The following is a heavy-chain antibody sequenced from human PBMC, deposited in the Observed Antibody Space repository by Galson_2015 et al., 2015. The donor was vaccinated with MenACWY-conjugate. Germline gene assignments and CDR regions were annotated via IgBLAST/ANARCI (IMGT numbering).Heavy chain of an antibody. Sequence: QVQLQESGPGLVKPSETLSLTCSVSGASISTDYWRWIRQPPGKGLEWIGYIHYSGSTKYNPSLKTRITMSLDTSENQFSLKLSSVTAADTAVYYCARWVAVKMIEYCGQGTLVTVSS. J-gene: IGHJ4*02. CDR3: ARWVAVKMIEY. V-gene: IGHV4-59*01. CDR1: GASISTDY. D-gene: IGHD6-19*01. CDR2: IHYSGST.